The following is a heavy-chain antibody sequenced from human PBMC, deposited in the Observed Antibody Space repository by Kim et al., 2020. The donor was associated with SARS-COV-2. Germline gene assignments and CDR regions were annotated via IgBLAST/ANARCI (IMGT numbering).Heavy chain of an antibody. D-gene: IGHD1-26*01. CDR1: GGSISSYY. V-gene: IGHV4-59*13. CDR2: IYYIGST. J-gene: IGHJ3*02. Sequence: SETLSLTCTVSGGSISSYYWSWIRQPPGKGLEWIGYIYYIGSTNYNPSLKSRVTISVDTSKNQFSLKLSSVTAADTAVYYCARARTYFSTAFDIWGQGTMVTVSS. CDR3: ARARTYFSTAFDI.